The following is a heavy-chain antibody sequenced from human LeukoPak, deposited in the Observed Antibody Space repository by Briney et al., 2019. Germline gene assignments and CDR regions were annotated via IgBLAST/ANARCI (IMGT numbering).Heavy chain of an antibody. CDR3: ARDFFTMVGGVTRFNWFDP. CDR2: ISSSSSYI. D-gene: IGHD3-10*01. CDR1: GFTFSSYS. Sequence: PGGSLRLSCAASGFTFSSYSMNWFRQAPGKGLEWVSSISSSSSYIYYADSVKGRFTISRDNAKNSLYLQMNSLRAEDTAVYYCARDFFTMVGGVTRFNWFDPWGQGTLVTVSS. V-gene: IGHV3-21*01. J-gene: IGHJ5*02.